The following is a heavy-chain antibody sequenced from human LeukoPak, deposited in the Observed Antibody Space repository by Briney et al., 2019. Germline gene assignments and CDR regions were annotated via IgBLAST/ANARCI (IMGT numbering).Heavy chain of an antibody. J-gene: IGHJ4*02. CDR1: GFTFSSYA. Sequence: GGSLRLSCAASGFTFSSYAMSWVRQAPGKGLEWVSAISGSGGSTYYADSVKGWFTISRDNSKNTLYLQMNSLRAEDTAVYYCAKVDSGSYGGYWGQGTLVTVSS. CDR3: AKVDSGSYGGY. D-gene: IGHD1-26*01. CDR2: ISGSGGST. V-gene: IGHV3-23*01.